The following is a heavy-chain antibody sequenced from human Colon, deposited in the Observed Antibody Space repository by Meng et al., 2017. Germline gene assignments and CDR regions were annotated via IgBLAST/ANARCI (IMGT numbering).Heavy chain of an antibody. Sequence: QVHIQQGGAGLLKPSVTLSLTCAGSGGSFSGFYWSWIRQPPGKGLEWIGEIDHFGISNYNSSLKGRLTMSVDTSKKQISLTLTSVTAADTAVYYCATGLRHGDWFDPWGPGTLVTVSS. CDR2: IDHFGIS. J-gene: IGHJ5*02. CDR3: ATGLRHGDWFDP. V-gene: IGHV4-34*02. D-gene: IGHD4-17*01. CDR1: GGSFSGFY.